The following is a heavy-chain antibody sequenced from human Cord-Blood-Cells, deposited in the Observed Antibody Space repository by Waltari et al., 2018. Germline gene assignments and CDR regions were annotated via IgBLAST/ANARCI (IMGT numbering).Heavy chain of an antibody. Sequence: QLQLQESGPGLVKPSATLSLTCTVSGGTISSSSYYWGWIRQPPGKGLEWIGSIYYSGSTYYNPSLKSRVTISVDTSKNQFSLKLSSVTAADTAVYYCARQEEGLGDFDYWGQGTLVTVSS. D-gene: IGHD7-27*01. CDR3: ARQEEGLGDFDY. V-gene: IGHV4-39*01. CDR2: IYYSGST. J-gene: IGHJ4*02. CDR1: GGTISSSSYY.